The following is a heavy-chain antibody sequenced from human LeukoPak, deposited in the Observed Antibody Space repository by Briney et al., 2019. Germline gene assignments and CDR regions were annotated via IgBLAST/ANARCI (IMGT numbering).Heavy chain of an antibody. Sequence: GGSLRLSCAASGFSFSNYSMHGVRQAPGKGLEWVSSISSSPSYIYYADSVKGRFTISRDNAENSLYLQMNSLRAEDTAVYYCARSHIFDSSGPDYWGQGTLVTVSS. CDR1: GFSFSNYS. CDR3: ARSHIFDSSGPDY. J-gene: IGHJ4*02. D-gene: IGHD3-22*01. V-gene: IGHV3-21*01. CDR2: ISSSPSYI.